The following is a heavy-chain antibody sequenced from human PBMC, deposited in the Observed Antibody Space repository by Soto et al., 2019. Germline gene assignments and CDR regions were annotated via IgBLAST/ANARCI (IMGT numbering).Heavy chain of an antibody. J-gene: IGHJ4*02. CDR2: IYYSGST. V-gene: IGHV4-39*01. D-gene: IGHD3-22*01. Sequence: SQTLCLTCSVSGGLISRSTSYSCCLRHPPGKGREWIGSIYYSGSTYYNPSLKTRVTISADTSKNRFSLKLNSVTASDTAVYYCASLNHYDISGIMGPDYWGQGTLVTVS. CDR1: GGLISRSTSY. CDR3: ASLNHYDISGIMGPDY.